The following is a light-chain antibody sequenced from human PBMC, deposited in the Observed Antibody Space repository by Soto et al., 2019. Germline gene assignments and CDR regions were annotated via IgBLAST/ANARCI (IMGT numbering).Light chain of an antibody. J-gene: IGKJ1*01. Sequence: AIQMTQSPSSLSASVGDRVTITCRASQGIRAYVGWYQLRPGAAPRLLLYGTSNLQSGVPSRFSGSGSGADFTLTISSRQPEDFANYYCLQDDDYPRTFGQGTKVEIK. V-gene: IGKV1-6*01. CDR2: GTS. CDR3: LQDDDYPRT. CDR1: QGIRAY.